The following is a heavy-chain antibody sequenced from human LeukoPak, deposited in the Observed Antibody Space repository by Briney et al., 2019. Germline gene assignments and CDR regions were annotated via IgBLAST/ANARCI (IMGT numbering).Heavy chain of an antibody. CDR1: GGSISSYY. CDR3: ARVTPYSSGWYPDY. V-gene: IGHV4-59*01. D-gene: IGHD6-19*01. Sequence: PSETLSLTCTVSGGSISSYYWGWIRQPPGKGLEWIGHIYYSGTTKYNPSLTSRVTISLDTSKNQFSLKLSSVTAADTAVYYCARVTPYSSGWYPDYWGQGTLVTVSS. J-gene: IGHJ4*02. CDR2: IYYSGTT.